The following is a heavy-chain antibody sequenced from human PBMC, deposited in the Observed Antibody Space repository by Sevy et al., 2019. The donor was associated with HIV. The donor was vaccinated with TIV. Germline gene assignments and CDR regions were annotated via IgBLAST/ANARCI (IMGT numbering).Heavy chain of an antibody. CDR2: ISGSGGYT. V-gene: IGHV3-23*01. J-gene: IGHJ6*04. Sequence: GGSLRLSCAASGFTFRSYAMSWVRQAPGKGLEWVSAISGSGGYTYYADSVKGRFIISRDNSKNTLYLQMHSLRAEDTAVYYCATFLHYEFWSGPYSGMDVWGKGTTVTVSS. CDR3: ATFLHYEFWSGPYSGMDV. CDR1: GFTFRSYA. D-gene: IGHD3-3*01.